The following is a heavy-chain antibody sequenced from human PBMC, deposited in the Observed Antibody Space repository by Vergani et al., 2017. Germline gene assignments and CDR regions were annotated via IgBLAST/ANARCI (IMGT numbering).Heavy chain of an antibody. D-gene: IGHD3-22*01. V-gene: IGHV1-69*01. Sequence: QVQLVQSGAEVKKPGSSVKVSCKASGGTFRSYAISWVRQAPGQGLEWMGGIIPIFGTANYAQKFQGRVTITADESTSTAYMELSSLRSEDTAVYYCARAISYDQYYYYYYYMDVWGKGTTVTVSS. CDR1: GGTFRSYA. CDR3: ARAISYDQYYYYYYYMDV. CDR2: IIPIFGTA. J-gene: IGHJ6*03.